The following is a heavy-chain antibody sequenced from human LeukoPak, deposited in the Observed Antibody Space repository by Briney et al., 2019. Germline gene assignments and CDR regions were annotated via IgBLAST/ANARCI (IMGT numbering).Heavy chain of an antibody. Sequence: SSETLSLTCTVSAGSFSSFYWTWIRQPPGKRLEWIGYVSKSESTNYNPSLKSRVTISVDTSKNQFSLKLSSVTAADTAVYYCARSTAYIAAAGTGWFDPWGQGTLVTVSS. J-gene: IGHJ5*02. D-gene: IGHD6-13*01. CDR2: VSKSEST. CDR3: ARSTAYIAAAGTGWFDP. V-gene: IGHV4-59*01. CDR1: AGSFSSFY.